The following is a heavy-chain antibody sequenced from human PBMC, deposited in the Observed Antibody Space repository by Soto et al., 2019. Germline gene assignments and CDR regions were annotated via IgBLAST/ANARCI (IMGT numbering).Heavy chain of an antibody. CDR1: GFTFSSYA. Sequence: EVQLLESGGGLVQPGGSLRLSCAASGFTFSSYAMSWVRQAPGKGLEWVSAISGSGGSTYYADSVKGRFTISRDNSKNTLYLQMNSLRAEDTAVYYCAKGSVLRYFDWLSIPEHYFDYWGQGTLVTVSS. CDR3: AKGSVLRYFDWLSIPEHYFDY. J-gene: IGHJ4*02. V-gene: IGHV3-23*01. CDR2: ISGSGGST. D-gene: IGHD3-9*01.